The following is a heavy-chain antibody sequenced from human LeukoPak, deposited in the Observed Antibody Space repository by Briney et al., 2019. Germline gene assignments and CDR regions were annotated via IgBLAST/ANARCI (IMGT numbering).Heavy chain of an antibody. J-gene: IGHJ1*01. CDR2: IRYDGSNK. CDR3: ATHQGYCSSTSCSYFQH. V-gene: IGHV3-30*02. CDR1: GFTFSSYG. Sequence: SGGSLRLSCAASGFTFSSYGMHWVRQAPGKGLEWVAFIRYDGSNKYYADSVKGRFTISRDNSKNTLYLQMNSLRAEDTAVYYCATHQGYCSSTSCSYFQHWGQGTLVTVSS. D-gene: IGHD2-2*01.